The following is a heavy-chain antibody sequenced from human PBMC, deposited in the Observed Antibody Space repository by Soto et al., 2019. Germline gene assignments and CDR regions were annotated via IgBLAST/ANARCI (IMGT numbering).Heavy chain of an antibody. J-gene: IGHJ6*03. CDR1: GYTFTMYN. CDR2: INPSGGST. D-gene: IGHD2-8*01. CDR3: ARDIVLMVYGHYYYYMDV. Sequence: GRFVMVSCKAAGYTFTMYNMHWVRQSPGQGLEWMGIINPSGGSTSYAQKFQGRATMTRDTSTSTVYMELSSLRSEDTAVYYCARDIVLMVYGHYYYYMDVWGKGTTVTVSS. V-gene: IGHV1-46*03.